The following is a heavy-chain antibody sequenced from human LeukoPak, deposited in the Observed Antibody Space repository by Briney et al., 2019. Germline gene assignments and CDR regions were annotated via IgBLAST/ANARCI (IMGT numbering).Heavy chain of an antibody. CDR1: GGSISPYY. Sequence: SETLSLTCTVSGGSISPYYWNWIRQPPGKGLEWMGYIYYSGGTNYNASLTSRVTISVDTSQNQFSLRLSSVTAADTAVYYCARRAAAVGTYYMDVWGKGTTVTVSS. CDR3: ARRAAAVGTYYMDV. D-gene: IGHD6-13*01. V-gene: IGHV4-59*01. CDR2: IYYSGGT. J-gene: IGHJ6*03.